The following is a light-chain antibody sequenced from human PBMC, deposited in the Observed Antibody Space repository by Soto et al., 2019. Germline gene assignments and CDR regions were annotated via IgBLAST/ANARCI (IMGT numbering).Light chain of an antibody. Sequence: DVVLTQTPLSSPVTLGQPASISCRSSQSLVYSDGNTYLSWLQQRPGQPPRLLIYQISNRFSGVPDRFSGSGAGTDFTLKISRVEAEGVGVYYCMQFAHFPRTFGQGTKVEI. J-gene: IGKJ1*01. V-gene: IGKV2-24*01. CDR3: MQFAHFPRT. CDR1: QSLVYSDGNTY. CDR2: QIS.